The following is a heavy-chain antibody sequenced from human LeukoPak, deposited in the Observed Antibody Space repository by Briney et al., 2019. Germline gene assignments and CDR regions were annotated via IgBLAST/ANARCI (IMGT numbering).Heavy chain of an antibody. CDR2: INHSGST. CDR3: AGSSGRGAFDI. CDR1: GGSFSGYY. J-gene: IGHJ3*02. D-gene: IGHD6-19*01. Sequence: SETLSLTCAVYGGSFSGYYWSWIRQPPGKGLEWIGEINHSGSTNYNPSIKSRVTVSVDTSKNQFSLKLSSVTAADTAVYYCAGSSGRGAFDIWGQGTMVTVSS. V-gene: IGHV4-34*01.